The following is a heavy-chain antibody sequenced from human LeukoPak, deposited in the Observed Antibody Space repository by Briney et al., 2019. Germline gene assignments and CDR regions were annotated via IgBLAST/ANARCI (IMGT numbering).Heavy chain of an antibody. Sequence: SETLSLTCAVYGGSFSGYYWDWVRQPPGKGLEWIGSISYSGSTYYNPSLKSRVTISVDTPKNQFSLKLSSVTAADTAVYYCARQAGISSSNYWGQGTLVTVSS. CDR3: ARQAGISSSNY. CDR2: ISYSGST. V-gene: IGHV4-39*01. CDR1: GGSFSGYY. D-gene: IGHD2/OR15-2a*01. J-gene: IGHJ4*02.